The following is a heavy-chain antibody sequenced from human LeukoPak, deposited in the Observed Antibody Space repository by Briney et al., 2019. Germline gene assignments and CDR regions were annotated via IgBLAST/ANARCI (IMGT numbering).Heavy chain of an antibody. D-gene: IGHD5-18*01. CDR1: GFTFSSYW. V-gene: IGHV3-7*01. J-gene: IGHJ4*02. CDR2: IKQDGSEK. CDR3: ARGVMEYSYGTTTAGTCFDY. Sequence: PGGSLRLSCAASGFTFSSYWMSWVRQAPGKGLEWVANIKQDGSEKYYVDSVKGRFTISRDNAKNSLYLQMNSLRAEDTAVYYCARGVMEYSYGTTTAGTCFDYWGQGTLVTVSS.